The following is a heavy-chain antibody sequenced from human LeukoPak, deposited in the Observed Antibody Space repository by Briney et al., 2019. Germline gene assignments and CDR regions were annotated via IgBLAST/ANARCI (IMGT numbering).Heavy chain of an antibody. V-gene: IGHV3-49*03. D-gene: IGHD3-10*01. J-gene: IGHJ6*02. Sequence: GGSLRLSCTASGFTFGDYAMSWFRQAPGKGLEWVGFIRSKAYGGTTEYAASVKGRFTISRDDSKSIAYLQMNSLKTEDTAVYYCTSAKMVRGLHYYGMDVWGQGTTVTVSS. CDR3: TSAKMVRGLHYYGMDV. CDR1: GFTFGDYA. CDR2: IRSKAYGGTT.